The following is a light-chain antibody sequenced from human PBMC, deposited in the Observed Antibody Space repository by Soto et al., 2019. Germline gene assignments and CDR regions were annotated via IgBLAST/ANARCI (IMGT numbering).Light chain of an antibody. CDR2: DAS. CDR3: QQRSNWPL. J-gene: IGKJ5*01. Sequence: ESALTQSPATMSLSPGERDTLSCRASQSVSSYLAWYQQKPGQAPRLLIYDASNRATGIPARFSGSGSGTDFTLTISSLEPEDFAVYYCQQRSNWPLFGQGTRLDI. V-gene: IGKV3-11*01. CDR1: QSVSSY.